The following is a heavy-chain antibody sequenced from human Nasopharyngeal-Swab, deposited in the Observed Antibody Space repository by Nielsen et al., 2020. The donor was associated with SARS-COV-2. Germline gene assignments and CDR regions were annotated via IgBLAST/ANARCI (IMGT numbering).Heavy chain of an antibody. CDR3: ARDPWEQLDHLSMDV. CDR2: ISAYNGNT. Sequence: ASVKVSCKASGYTFTSYGISWVRQAPGQGLEWMGWISAYNGNTNYAQKLQGRVTMTTDTSTSTAYMELRSLRSDDTAVYYCARDPWEQLDHLSMDVWGQGTTVTVSS. D-gene: IGHD6-6*01. CDR1: GYTFTSYG. J-gene: IGHJ6*02. V-gene: IGHV1-18*01.